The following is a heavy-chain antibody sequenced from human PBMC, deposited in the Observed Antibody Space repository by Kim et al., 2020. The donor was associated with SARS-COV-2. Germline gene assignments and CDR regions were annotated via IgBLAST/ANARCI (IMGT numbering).Heavy chain of an antibody. Sequence: KYSQKFQGRVTITRDTSASTAYMELSSLRSEDTAVYYCARGRAAGGFDPWGQGTLVTVSS. V-gene: IGHV1-3*01. CDR3: ARGRAAGGFDP. J-gene: IGHJ5*02. D-gene: IGHD6-13*01.